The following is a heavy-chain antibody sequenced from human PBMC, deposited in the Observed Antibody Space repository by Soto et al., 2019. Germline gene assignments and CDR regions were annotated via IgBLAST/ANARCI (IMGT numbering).Heavy chain of an antibody. Sequence: QVQLVQSGAEVKKPGSSVKVSCKASGGTFSSYAISWVRQAPGQGLEWMGGIIPIFGTANYAQKFQGKVTITADESTSTAYMELSSLRSEDTAVYYCARDLLTMATTHYYYGMDVWGQGTTVTVSS. CDR2: IIPIFGTA. CDR1: GGTFSSYA. CDR3: ARDLLTMATTHYYYGMDV. D-gene: IGHD5-12*01. J-gene: IGHJ6*02. V-gene: IGHV1-69*01.